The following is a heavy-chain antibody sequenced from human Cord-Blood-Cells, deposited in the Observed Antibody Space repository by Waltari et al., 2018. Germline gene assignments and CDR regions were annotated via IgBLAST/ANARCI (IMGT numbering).Heavy chain of an antibody. CDR1: GFTFSSYG. Sequence: QVQLVESGGGVVQPGRSLRLSCAASGFTFSSYGMHWVRQAPGKGLEWVAVIWYNESNKYYADSVKGRFTISRDNSKNTLYLQMNSLGAEDTAVYYCARDRGKGLWDYWGQGTLVTVSS. V-gene: IGHV3-33*01. D-gene: IGHD5-18*01. CDR3: ARDRGKGLWDY. J-gene: IGHJ4*02. CDR2: IWYNESNK.